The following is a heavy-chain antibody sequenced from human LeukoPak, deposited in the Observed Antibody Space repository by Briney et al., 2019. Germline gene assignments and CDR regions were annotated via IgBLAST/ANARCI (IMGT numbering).Heavy chain of an antibody. CDR2: IKQDGSEK. CDR1: GFTFSNYW. V-gene: IGHV3-7*01. J-gene: IGHJ4*02. Sequence: PGGSLRLSCAASGFTFSNYWMTWVRQAPGKGLEWVGNIKQDGSEKYYVDSVKGRFTISRDNAKNSLYLHMNSLRAEDTAVYYCTRGSSGGNYFDYWGQGTLVTVSS. D-gene: IGHD6-19*01. CDR3: TRGSSGGNYFDY.